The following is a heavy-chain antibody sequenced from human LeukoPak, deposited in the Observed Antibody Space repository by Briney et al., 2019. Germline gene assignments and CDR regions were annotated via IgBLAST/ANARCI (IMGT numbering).Heavy chain of an antibody. Sequence: GGSLRLSCAASGFTFDDYGMSWVRQAPGKGLEWVSGINWNGGSTGYADSVKGRFTISRDDAKNSLYLQMNSLRAEDTALYYCARGLSYGGGDCLILAWGQGTLVTVSS. J-gene: IGHJ5*02. CDR1: GFTFDDYG. CDR3: ARGLSYGGGDCLILA. V-gene: IGHV3-20*04. D-gene: IGHD2-21*01. CDR2: INWNGGST.